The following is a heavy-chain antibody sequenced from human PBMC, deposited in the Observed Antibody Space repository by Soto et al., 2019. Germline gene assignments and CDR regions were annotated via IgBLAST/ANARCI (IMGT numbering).Heavy chain of an antibody. Sequence: QVQLVESGGGVVQPGRSLRLSCAASGFTFSHYGIHWVRQAPGKGLEWLAVISYDGSNKHYADSVKGRFTVSRDNSKNTLYLQMNSLRAEYKAVYFCARYSGKYQGPIDYWGQGTLVTVSS. J-gene: IGHJ4*02. CDR3: ARYSGKYQGPIDY. CDR2: ISYDGSNK. V-gene: IGHV3-30*03. CDR1: GFTFSHYG. D-gene: IGHD1-26*01.